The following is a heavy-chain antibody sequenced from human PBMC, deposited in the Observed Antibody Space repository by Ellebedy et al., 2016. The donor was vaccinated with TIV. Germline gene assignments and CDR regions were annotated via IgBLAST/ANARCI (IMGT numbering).Heavy chain of an antibody. V-gene: IGHV4-31*03. CDR3: ARSSPYSDSSGLDD. Sequence: SETLSLXCTVSGGSISGFAYYWSWLRQYPGQGLEWIGYIFYIGNTYYNPSLKSRVSMSMDTSKNQFSLNLTSVTAADTALYYCARSSPYSDSSGLDDWGLGTLVTVSS. D-gene: IGHD3-22*01. J-gene: IGHJ4*02. CDR2: IFYIGNT. CDR1: GGSISGFAYY.